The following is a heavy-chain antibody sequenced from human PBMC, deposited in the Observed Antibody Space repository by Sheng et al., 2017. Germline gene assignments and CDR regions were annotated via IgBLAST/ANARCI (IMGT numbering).Heavy chain of an antibody. D-gene: IGHD3-10*01. J-gene: IGHJ5*02. CDR1: GGSFSGYY. CDR3: ARVRRLLWFVTDGGGHWFDP. CDR2: INHSGST. V-gene: IGHV4-34*01. Sequence: QVQLQQWGAGLLKPSETLSLTCAVYGGSFSGYYWSWIRQPPGKGLEWIGEINHSGSTNYNPSLKSRVTISVDTSKNQFSLKLSSVTAADTAVYYCARVRRLLWFVTDGGGHWFDPWGQGTLVTVSS.